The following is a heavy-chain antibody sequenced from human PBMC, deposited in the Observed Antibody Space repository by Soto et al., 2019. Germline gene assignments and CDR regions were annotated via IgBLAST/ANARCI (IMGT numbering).Heavy chain of an antibody. V-gene: IGHV4-30-2*01. J-gene: IGHJ6*02. CDR1: GGSISSGGYS. CDR2: IYHSGST. Sequence: SETLSLTCAVSGGSISSGGYSWSWIRQPPGKGLEWIGYIYHSGSTYYNPSLRSRVTISVDRSKNQFSLKLSSVTAADTAVYYCARSTVVPAAGGMDVWGQGTTVTVSS. CDR3: ARSTVVPAAGGMDV. D-gene: IGHD2-2*01.